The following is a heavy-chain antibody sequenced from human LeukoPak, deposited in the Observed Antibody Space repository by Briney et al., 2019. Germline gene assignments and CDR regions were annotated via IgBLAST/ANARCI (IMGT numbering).Heavy chain of an antibody. Sequence: GASVKVSCKASGYTFTSYYMHWVRQAPGQGLEWMGIINPSGGSTSYAQKFQGRVTMTRDTPTSTVYMELSSLRSEDTAVYYCARDPVGIAVAGNAFDIWGQGTMVTVSS. D-gene: IGHD6-19*01. CDR2: INPSGGST. J-gene: IGHJ3*02. CDR1: GYTFTSYY. V-gene: IGHV1-46*01. CDR3: ARDPVGIAVAGNAFDI.